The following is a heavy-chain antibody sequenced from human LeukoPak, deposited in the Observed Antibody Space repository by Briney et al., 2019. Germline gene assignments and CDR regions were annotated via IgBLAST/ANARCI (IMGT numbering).Heavy chain of an antibody. V-gene: IGHV1-2*02. J-gene: IGHJ4*02. CDR1: GYSFTDYY. D-gene: IGHD3-10*01. CDR2: INPNSGGT. Sequence: ASVKVSCKTSGYSFTDYYMHWVRQAPGQGLEWMGWINPNSGGTNYAQKFQGRVTMTRDTSISTAYMELSRLRSDDTAVYYCARGSYYYGSGSYPDYWGQGTLVTVSS. CDR3: ARGSYYYGSGSYPDY.